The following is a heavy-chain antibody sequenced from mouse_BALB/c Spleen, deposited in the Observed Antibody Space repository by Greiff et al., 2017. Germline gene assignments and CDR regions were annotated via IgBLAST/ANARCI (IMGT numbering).Heavy chain of an antibody. D-gene: IGHD1-1*01. V-gene: IGHV1S135*01. CDR2: IDPYNGGT. Sequence: VQLKESGPELVKPGASVKVSCKASGYAFTSYNMYWVKQSHGKSLEWIGYIDPYNGGTSYNQKFKGKATLTVDKSSSTAYMHLNSLTSEDSAVYYCARSGSSYDWYFDVWGAGTTVTVSS. CDR3: ARSGSSYDWYFDV. CDR1: GYAFTSYN. J-gene: IGHJ1*01.